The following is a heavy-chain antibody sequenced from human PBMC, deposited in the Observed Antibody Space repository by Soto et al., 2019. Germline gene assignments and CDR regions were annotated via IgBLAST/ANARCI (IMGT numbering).Heavy chain of an antibody. Sequence: TPETRSLTCTVSGGSLSSSSYDWGWLRQPPGKGLEWIGSIYYSGSTYSNPSLKSRVTISVDTSKNQFSLKLSSVTAADTAVYYCARHRNDYYDSSGYYSHAFDIWGQGTMVT. J-gene: IGHJ3*02. V-gene: IGHV4-39*01. D-gene: IGHD3-22*01. CDR2: IYYSGST. CDR3: ARHRNDYYDSSGYYSHAFDI. CDR1: GGSLSSSSYD.